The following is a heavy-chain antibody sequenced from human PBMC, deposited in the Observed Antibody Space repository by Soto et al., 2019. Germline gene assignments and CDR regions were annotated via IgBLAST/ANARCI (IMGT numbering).Heavy chain of an antibody. Sequence: SVKVSCKASGGTFSSYTISWVRQAPGQGLEWMGRIIPVLGIANYAQKFQGRVTITADKSTSTAYMELSSLRSEDTAVYYCASHVDIVATSDYWGQGTLVTVSS. CDR1: GGTFSSYT. V-gene: IGHV1-69*02. CDR2: IIPVLGIA. J-gene: IGHJ4*02. D-gene: IGHD5-12*01. CDR3: ASHVDIVATSDY.